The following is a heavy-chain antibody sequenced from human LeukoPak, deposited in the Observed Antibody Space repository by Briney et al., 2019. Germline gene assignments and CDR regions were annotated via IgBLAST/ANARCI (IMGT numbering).Heavy chain of an antibody. CDR2: ITGSGGRT. CDR1: GFTFSSYA. V-gene: IGHV3-23*01. CDR3: AKDVSETYAAWESYRSDY. J-gene: IGHJ4*02. Sequence: GGSLRLSCAASGFTFSSYAMSWVRQAPGKGLEWVSSITGSGGRTYYADSVKGRFTISRDNSRNTLCVQMNSLRVEDTAIYYCAKDVSETYAAWESYRSDYWGQGTLITVSS. D-gene: IGHD3-16*02.